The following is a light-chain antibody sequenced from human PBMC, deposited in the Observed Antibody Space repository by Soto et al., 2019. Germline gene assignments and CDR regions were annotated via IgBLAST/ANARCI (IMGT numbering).Light chain of an antibody. CDR1: QSVTSY. V-gene: IGKV3-11*01. Sequence: EIVLTQSPATLSLSPGERATLSCRASQSVTSYLAWYQQKPGQAPRLLIYDASNRATGIPARFSGSGSGTDVTLTISSLEPEDFAVYYCQQRSSWPPAVTFGGGTKVEIK. CDR3: QQRSSWPPAVT. CDR2: DAS. J-gene: IGKJ4*01.